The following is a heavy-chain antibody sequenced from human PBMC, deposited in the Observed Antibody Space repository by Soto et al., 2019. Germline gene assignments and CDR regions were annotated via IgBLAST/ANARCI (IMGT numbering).Heavy chain of an antibody. Sequence: SETLFLTCTFSCGSISSYYWCWMRQPPGKGLEWIGYIYYSGSTNYNPSLKSRVTISVDTSKNQFSLKLSSVTAADTAVYYCARGLRPYFDYWGQGTLVTVSS. J-gene: IGHJ4*02. CDR2: IYYSGST. CDR3: ARGLRPYFDY. D-gene: IGHD3-16*01. CDR1: CGSISSYY. V-gene: IGHV4-59*01.